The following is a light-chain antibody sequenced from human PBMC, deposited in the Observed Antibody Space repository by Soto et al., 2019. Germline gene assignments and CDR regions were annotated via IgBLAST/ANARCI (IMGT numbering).Light chain of an antibody. CDR1: QSISSW. CDR2: KAS. V-gene: IGKV1-5*03. CDR3: QQYNSYLT. Sequence: DIQMTQSPSTLSASVGDRVTITCRASQSISSWLAWYQQKPGKAPKLLIYKASSLASGVPSRFSGSGSGTEFTLTISSLQPDDFATYYCQQYNSYLTFGGGTKVEIK. J-gene: IGKJ4*01.